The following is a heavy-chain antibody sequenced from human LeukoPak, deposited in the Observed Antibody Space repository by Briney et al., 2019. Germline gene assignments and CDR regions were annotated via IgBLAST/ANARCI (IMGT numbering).Heavy chain of an antibody. Sequence: SQTLSLTCAISGDSVSSKSAAWNWIRQSPSRGLEWLGRTYYRSKWYNDYPVSVQSRITINPDTSKNQFSLQLNSVTPEDTAVYYCARGSYPSYYYYNGMDVWGQGTLVTVSS. V-gene: IGHV6-1*01. CDR1: GDSVSSKSAA. CDR3: ARGSYPSYYYYNGMDV. J-gene: IGHJ6*02. D-gene: IGHD1-26*01. CDR2: TYYRSKWYN.